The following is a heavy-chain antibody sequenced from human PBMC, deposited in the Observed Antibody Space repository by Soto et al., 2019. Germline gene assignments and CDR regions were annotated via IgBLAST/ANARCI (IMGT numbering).Heavy chain of an antibody. CDR3: ARGGDGYNYVWFDP. J-gene: IGHJ5*02. V-gene: IGHV1-69*06. CDR1: GGTFSSYA. CDR2: IIPIFGTA. D-gene: IGHD5-12*01. Sequence: GASVKVSCKASGGTFSSYAISWVRQAPGQGLEWMGGIIPIFGTANYAQKFQGRVTITADKSTSTAYMELGSLRSEDTAVYYCARGGDGYNYVWFDPWGQGTLVTVSS.